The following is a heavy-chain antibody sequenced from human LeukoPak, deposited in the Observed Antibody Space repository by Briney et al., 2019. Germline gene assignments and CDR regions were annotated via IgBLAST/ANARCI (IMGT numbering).Heavy chain of an antibody. V-gene: IGHV3-15*01. Sequence: PGGSLRLSCAASGFTFSSYNMNWVRQAPGKGLEWVGRIKSKTDGGTADYAAPVKGRFSISRDDSENTLYLQMNSLKTEDTAVYYCAKGGLYYYDSSGYSSHEYFDYWGQGTLVTVSS. CDR3: AKGGLYYYDSSGYSSHEYFDY. J-gene: IGHJ4*02. D-gene: IGHD3-22*01. CDR1: GFTFSSYN. CDR2: IKSKTDGGTA.